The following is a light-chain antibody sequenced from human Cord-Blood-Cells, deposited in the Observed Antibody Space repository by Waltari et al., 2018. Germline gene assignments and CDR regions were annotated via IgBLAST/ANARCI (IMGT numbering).Light chain of an antibody. CDR2: RNN. CDR1: SPNIGSNY. V-gene: IGLV1-47*01. Sequence: QSVLTQPPSPSGTPGQRVPISCCGSSPNIGSNYVYCYQPLPGTAPKRLIYRNNQRPSGVPDRFSGSKSGASASLAISGLRSEDEADYYCAAWDDSLSGVVFGGGTKLTVL. J-gene: IGLJ2*01. CDR3: AAWDDSLSGVV.